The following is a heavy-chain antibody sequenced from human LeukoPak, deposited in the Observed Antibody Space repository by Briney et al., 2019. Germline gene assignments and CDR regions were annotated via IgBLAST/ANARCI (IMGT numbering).Heavy chain of an antibody. Sequence: GGFLRLSCAASGFTFSSYWMSWVRQAPGKGLEWVANIKQDGSEKYYVDSVKGRFTISRDNAKNSLYLQMNSLRAEDTAVYYCARVEQLVLPAGYYYGMDVWGQGTTVTVSS. D-gene: IGHD6-6*01. CDR2: IKQDGSEK. CDR1: GFTFSSYW. J-gene: IGHJ6*02. CDR3: ARVEQLVLPAGYYYGMDV. V-gene: IGHV3-7*03.